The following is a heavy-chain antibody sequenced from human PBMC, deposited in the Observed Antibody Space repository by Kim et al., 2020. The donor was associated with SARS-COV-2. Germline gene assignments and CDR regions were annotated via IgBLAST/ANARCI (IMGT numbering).Heavy chain of an antibody. CDR2: IYSGGSST. CDR3: AKQGQSGSSWLDY. D-gene: IGHD6-13*01. CDR1: GFTFSSYA. V-gene: IGHV3-23*03. J-gene: IGHJ4*02. Sequence: GGSLRLSCAASGFTFSSYAMSWVRQAPGKGLEWVSVIYSGGSSTYYADSVKGRFTISRDNSKNTLYLQMNSLRAEDTAVYYCAKQGQSGSSWLDYWGQGTLVTVSS.